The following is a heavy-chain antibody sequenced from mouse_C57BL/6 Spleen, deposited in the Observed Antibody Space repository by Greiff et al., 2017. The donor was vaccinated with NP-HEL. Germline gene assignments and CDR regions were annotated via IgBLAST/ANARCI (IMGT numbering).Heavy chain of an antibody. CDR1: GYTFTSYD. CDR2: IYPRDGST. CDR3: ARSPYYYGSSYDWYFDV. V-gene: IGHV1-85*01. J-gene: IGHJ1*03. Sequence: VKLQESGPELVKPGASVKLSCKASGYTFTSYDINWVKQRPGQGLEWIGWIYPRDGSTKYNEKFKGKATLTVDTSSSTAYMELHSLTSEDSAVYFCARSPYYYGSSYDWYFDVWGTRTTVTVSS. D-gene: IGHD1-1*01.